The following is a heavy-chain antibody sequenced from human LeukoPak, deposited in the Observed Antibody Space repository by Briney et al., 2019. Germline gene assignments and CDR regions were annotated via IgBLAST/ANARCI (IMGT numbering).Heavy chain of an antibody. J-gene: IGHJ4*02. CDR3: ARAYRYSGSYYVFDY. CDR1: GFTFSSYA. CDR2: ISYDGSNK. V-gene: IGHV3-30-3*01. Sequence: GRSLRLSCAASGFTFSSYAMHWVRQAPGKGLEWVAVISYDGSNKYYADSVKGRFTISRDNSKNTLYLQMNSLRAEDTAVYYCARAYRYSGSYYVFDYWGRGTLVTVSS. D-gene: IGHD1-26*01.